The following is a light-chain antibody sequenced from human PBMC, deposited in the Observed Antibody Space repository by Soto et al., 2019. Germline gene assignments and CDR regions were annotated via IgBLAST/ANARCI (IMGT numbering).Light chain of an antibody. Sequence: QSALTQPASVSGSPGQSITISCTGTSSDVGGYKYVSWYQHHPGKAPKLMIYDVTNRPSGVSNHFSGSKSGNTASLTISGLQAEDEADYYCSSYTRSTTYVFGTGTKVTVL. V-gene: IGLV2-14*03. J-gene: IGLJ1*01. CDR2: DVT. CDR3: SSYTRSTTYV. CDR1: SSDVGGYKY.